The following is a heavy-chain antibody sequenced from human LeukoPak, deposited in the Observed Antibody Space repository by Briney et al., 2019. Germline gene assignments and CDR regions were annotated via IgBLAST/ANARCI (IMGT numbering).Heavy chain of an antibody. D-gene: IGHD2-2*01. J-gene: IGHJ4*02. CDR2: IIPIFDTS. CDR3: ARDSFCSATTCYSAPHFDY. CDR1: GGTFSTYT. Sequence: ASVKVSCKASGGTFSTYTISWVRQAPGQGLEWMGRIIPIFDTSNYVQKFQGRLTITADTSTNTAYMELSSLRSEDTAFYYCARDSFCSATTCYSAPHFDYWGQGTLVTVSS. V-gene: IGHV1-69*08.